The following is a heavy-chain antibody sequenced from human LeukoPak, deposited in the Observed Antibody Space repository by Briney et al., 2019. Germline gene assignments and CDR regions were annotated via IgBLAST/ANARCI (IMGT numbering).Heavy chain of an antibody. CDR3: ARHPLDGYNSPIDY. CDR1: GGSISSSSYY. V-gene: IGHV4-39*01. CDR2: IYYSGST. J-gene: IGHJ4*02. D-gene: IGHD5-24*01. Sequence: SETLSLTCTVSGGSISSSSYYWGWIRQPPGKGLEWIGSIYYSGSTYYNPSLKSRVTVSVDTSKNQFSLKLSSVTAADTAVYYCARHPLDGYNSPIDYWGQGTLVTVSS.